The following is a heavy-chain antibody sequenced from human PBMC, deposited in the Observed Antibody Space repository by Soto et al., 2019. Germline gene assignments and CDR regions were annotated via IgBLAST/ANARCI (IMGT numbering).Heavy chain of an antibody. V-gene: IGHV3-7*05. Sequence: GGSLRLSCAASGFTFSYYGMSWVRQAPGKGLEWVANIKKDGSEKYYVDSVKGRFTISRDNAKNSMYLQMSSLRDGDTAVYFCVRGRTGMDVWGQGTTVTVSS. J-gene: IGHJ6*02. CDR3: VRGRTGMDV. CDR1: GFTFSYYG. CDR2: IKKDGSEK.